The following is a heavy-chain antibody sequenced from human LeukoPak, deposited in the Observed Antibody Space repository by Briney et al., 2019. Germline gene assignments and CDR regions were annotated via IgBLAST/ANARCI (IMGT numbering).Heavy chain of an antibody. Sequence: PGGSLRLSCAASGFTFSSYSMNWLRQAPGKGLEWISYVDSTTSTIYYADSVRGRFTISRDNAENSLFLQMNSLTDEDTAVYYCARANSTLPRQLITYFDSWGQGTLVTVSS. CDR2: VDSTTSTI. CDR3: ARANSTLPRQLITYFDS. J-gene: IGHJ4*02. V-gene: IGHV3-48*02. D-gene: IGHD2/OR15-2a*01. CDR1: GFTFSSYS.